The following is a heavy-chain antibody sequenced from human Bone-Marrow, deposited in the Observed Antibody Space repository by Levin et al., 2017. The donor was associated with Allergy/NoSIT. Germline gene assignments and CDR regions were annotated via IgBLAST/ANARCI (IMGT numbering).Heavy chain of an antibody. D-gene: IGHD6-6*01. J-gene: IGHJ5*02. V-gene: IGHV4-34*01. Sequence: SETLSLTCAVYGGSFSGYYWSWIRQPPGKGLEWIGEINHSGSTNYNPSLKSRVTISVDTSKNQFSLKLSSVTAADTAVYYCARAGVAARPAWWFDPWGQGTLVTVSS. CDR3: ARAGVAARPAWWFDP. CDR2: INHSGST. CDR1: GGSFSGYY.